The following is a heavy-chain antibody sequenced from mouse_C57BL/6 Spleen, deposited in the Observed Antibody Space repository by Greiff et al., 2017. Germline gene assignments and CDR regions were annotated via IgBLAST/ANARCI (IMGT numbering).Heavy chain of an antibody. J-gene: IGHJ3*01. CDR2: INPNNGGT. CDR1: GYTFTDYN. Sequence: VQLQQSGPELVKPGASVKMSCKASGYTFTDYNMHWVKQSHGKSLEWIGYINPNNGGTSYNQKFKGKATLTVNKSSSTAYMELRSLTSEDSAVYYCALYYYGSSWFAYWGQGTLVTVSA. CDR3: ALYYYGSSWFAY. D-gene: IGHD1-1*01. V-gene: IGHV1-22*01.